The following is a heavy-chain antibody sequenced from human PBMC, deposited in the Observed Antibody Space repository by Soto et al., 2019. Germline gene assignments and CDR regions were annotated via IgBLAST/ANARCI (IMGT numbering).Heavy chain of an antibody. CDR3: ARDTAHYYDSSGYYSLSRFDP. CDR1: GYTFTSYG. D-gene: IGHD3-22*01. J-gene: IGHJ5*02. CDR2: ISAYNGNT. V-gene: IGHV1-18*01. Sequence: ASVKVSCKASGYTFTSYGISWVRQAPGQGLEWMGWISAYNGNTNYAQKLQGRVTMTTDTSTSTAYMELRSLRSDDTAVYYCARDTAHYYDSSGYYSLSRFDPWGQGTLVTVS.